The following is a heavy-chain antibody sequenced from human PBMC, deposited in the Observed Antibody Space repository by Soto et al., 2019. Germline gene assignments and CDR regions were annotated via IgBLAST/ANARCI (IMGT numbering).Heavy chain of an antibody. CDR3: ARDRGPTYDFWSGTPHCYYGMDV. CDR1: GGTFSSYA. Sequence: GASVKVSCKASGGTFSSYAISWVRQAPGQGLEWMGGIIPIFGTANYAQKFQGRVTITADESTSTAYMELSSLRSEDTAVYYCARDRGPTYDFWSGTPHCYYGMDVWGKGSTVTVAS. D-gene: IGHD3-3*01. V-gene: IGHV1-69*13. J-gene: IGHJ6*04. CDR2: IIPIFGTA.